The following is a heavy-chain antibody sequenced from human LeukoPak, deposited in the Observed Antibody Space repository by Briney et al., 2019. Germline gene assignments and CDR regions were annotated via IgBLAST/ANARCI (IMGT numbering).Heavy chain of an antibody. CDR1: GLSVRGNY. V-gene: IGHV3-66*01. Sequence: PGGSLRLSCAASGLSVRGNYMSWVRQAPGKGLEWVSVLYRDGSAFYADSVKGRFSISRDNSKNTVYLQMNSLRAEDTAVYYCARSRSSGGSCYSGDLADYWGQGTLVTVSS. CDR3: ARSRSSGGSCYSGDLADY. D-gene: IGHD2-15*01. CDR2: LYRDGSA. J-gene: IGHJ4*02.